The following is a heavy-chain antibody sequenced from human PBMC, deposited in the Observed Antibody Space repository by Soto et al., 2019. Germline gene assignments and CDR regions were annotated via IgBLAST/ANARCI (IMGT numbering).Heavy chain of an antibody. CDR2: INAGNGNT. CDR1: GYTFTSYA. CDR3: ARDQAVMTTVTNYYYYYMDV. D-gene: IGHD4-17*01. J-gene: IGHJ6*03. V-gene: IGHV1-3*01. Sequence: GASVKVSCKSSGYTFTSYAMHWVRQAPGQRLEWMGWINAGNGNTKYSQKFQGRVTITRDTSASTAYMELSSLRSEDTAVYYCARDQAVMTTVTNYYYYYMDVWGKGTTVTVSS.